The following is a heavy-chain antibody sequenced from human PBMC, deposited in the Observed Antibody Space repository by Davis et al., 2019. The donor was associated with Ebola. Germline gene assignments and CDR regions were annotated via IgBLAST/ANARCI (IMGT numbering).Heavy chain of an antibody. Sequence: SQTLSLTCAISGDSVSRNSAAWNWVRQSPWRGLEWLGRTYYNSRWSNDYAESVKSRITINPDTSKNQISLQLKSVTPEDTAVYYCARDLIIVADTDGWLDPWGQGTLVTVSS. CDR3: ARDLIIVADTDGWLDP. CDR2: TYYNSRWSN. J-gene: IGHJ5*02. V-gene: IGHV6-1*01. D-gene: IGHD3-22*01. CDR1: GDSVSRNSAA.